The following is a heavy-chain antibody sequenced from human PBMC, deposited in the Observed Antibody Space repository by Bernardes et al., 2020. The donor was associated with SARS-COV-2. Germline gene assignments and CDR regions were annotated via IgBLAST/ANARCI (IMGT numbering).Heavy chain of an antibody. CDR3: ARRRYGDFGVDV. V-gene: IGHV5-51*01. Sequence: GESLKISCKGSDYTFTNYWIGWVRQMPGTGLEWMGIIYPGDSDTKYSPSFQGRVTISADKSVNTAYLQWSSLKASDTAIYYCARRRYGDFGVDVWGQGTMVTVSS. J-gene: IGHJ3*01. D-gene: IGHD4-17*01. CDR1: DYTFTNYW. CDR2: IYPGDSDT.